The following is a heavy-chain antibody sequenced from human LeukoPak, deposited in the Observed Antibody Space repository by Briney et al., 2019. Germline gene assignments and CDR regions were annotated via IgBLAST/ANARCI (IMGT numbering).Heavy chain of an antibody. D-gene: IGHD3-10*01. CDR1: DGSTTGYY. CDR3: ARHMSVSYDAFDL. V-gene: IGHV4-59*08. J-gene: IGHJ3*01. CDR2: VYYTGRT. Sequence: SETLSLTCSVSDGSTTGYYWSWIRQPPGKGLEWIAYVYYTGRTLYNPSLESRVTISVDTSKTQFSLTVTSVTTADTAVYYCARHMSVSYDAFDLWGRGTTVTVSS.